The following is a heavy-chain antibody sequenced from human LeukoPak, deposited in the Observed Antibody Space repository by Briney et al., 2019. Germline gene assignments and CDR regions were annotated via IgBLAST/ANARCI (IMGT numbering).Heavy chain of an antibody. CDR1: GYTFTGYY. Sequence: ASVKVSCKASGYTFTGYYMHWVRQAPGQGLEWMGWINPNSGGTNYAQKFQGRVTMTRDTSISTAYMELSRLRSDDTAVYYCARELFGVVTPDWFDPWGQGTLVTVSP. D-gene: IGHD3-3*01. J-gene: IGHJ5*02. V-gene: IGHV1-2*02. CDR2: INPNSGGT. CDR3: ARELFGVVTPDWFDP.